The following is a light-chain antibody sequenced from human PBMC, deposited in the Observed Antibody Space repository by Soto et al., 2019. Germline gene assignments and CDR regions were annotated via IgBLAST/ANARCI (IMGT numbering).Light chain of an antibody. CDR3: QQSYSSPLT. CDR2: GAS. J-gene: IGKJ4*01. Sequence: DIQMTQSPSSLSASVGDRVTITCRASQTISRYLNWYQQTAGKAPKLLIYGASNLESGVPSRFSGSGSGTDFTLTISSLQPEDFEAYYCQQSYSSPLTFGGGTKVDIK. V-gene: IGKV1-39*01. CDR1: QTISRY.